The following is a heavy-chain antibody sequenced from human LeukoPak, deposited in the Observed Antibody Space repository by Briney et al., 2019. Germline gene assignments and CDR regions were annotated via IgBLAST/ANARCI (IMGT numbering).Heavy chain of an antibody. D-gene: IGHD6-19*01. CDR1: GDSICSAY. CDR2: IYISGAT. J-gene: IGHJ4*02. CDR3: ARHSDYGSGWYGFDY. V-gene: IGHV4-59*01. Sequence: SETLSLTCTVSGDSICSAYWSWVRLPPGEGGEWGGYIYISGATAYNPSLRGRVTISLDTSRNQFSLNLTSVTAADTAVYYCARHSDYGSGWYGFDYWGQGVLVTVSS.